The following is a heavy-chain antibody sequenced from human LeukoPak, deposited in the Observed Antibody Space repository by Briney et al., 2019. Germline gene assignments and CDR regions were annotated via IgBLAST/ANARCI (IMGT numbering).Heavy chain of an antibody. V-gene: IGHV3-30*18. Sequence: RGSLRLSCAASGFTFSGYGMHWVRQAPGKGLEWVAVISYDGSNKYYADSVKGRFTISRDNSKNTLHLQMNSLRGEDTAVYYCAKGYCSSTSCYPIDPWGQGTLVTVSS. CDR2: ISYDGSNK. J-gene: IGHJ5*02. CDR3: AKGYCSSTSCYPIDP. D-gene: IGHD2-2*01. CDR1: GFTFSGYG.